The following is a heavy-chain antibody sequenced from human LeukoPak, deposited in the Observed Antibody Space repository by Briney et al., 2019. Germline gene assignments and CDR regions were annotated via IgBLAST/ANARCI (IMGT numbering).Heavy chain of an antibody. Sequence: SETLSLTCTVSGGSISSSYYWGWIRQPPGKGLEWIGYIYYSGSTNYNPSLKSRVTISGDTSKNQFSLKMSSVTAADTAVYYCASDGFGELSGYWGQGTLVTVSS. V-gene: IGHV4-61*01. CDR2: IYYSGST. CDR3: ASDGFGELSGY. J-gene: IGHJ4*02. CDR1: GGSISSSYY. D-gene: IGHD3-10*01.